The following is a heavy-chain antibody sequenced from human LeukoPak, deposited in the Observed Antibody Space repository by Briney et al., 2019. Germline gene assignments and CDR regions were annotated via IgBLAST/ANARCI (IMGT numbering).Heavy chain of an antibody. CDR2: ISGSSGNT. V-gene: IGHV3-23*01. CDR1: GFTFSSYG. J-gene: IGHJ4*02. D-gene: IGHD1-14*01. Sequence: GGSLRLSCAASGFTFSSYGMSWVRQAPGKGLEWVSAISGSSGNTYYADSVKGRFTISRDNSKNTLYLQMNSLRAEDTALYYCAKPAKTDYADYWGQGTLVTVSS. CDR3: AKPAKTDYADY.